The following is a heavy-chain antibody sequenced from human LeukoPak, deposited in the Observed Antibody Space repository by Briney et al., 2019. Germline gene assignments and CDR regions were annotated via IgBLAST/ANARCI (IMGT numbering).Heavy chain of an antibody. V-gene: IGHV7-4-1*02. J-gene: IGHJ6*03. Sequence: GASVKVSCKASGYTFTSYAMNWVRQAPGQGLEWMGWINTNTGNPTYAQGFTGRFVFSLDTSVSTAYLQISSLKAEDTALYYCARVGLPHYYYYMDVWGKGTTVTVSS. CDR3: ARVGLPHYYYYMDV. CDR1: GYTFTSYA. CDR2: INTNTGNP. D-gene: IGHD2-15*01.